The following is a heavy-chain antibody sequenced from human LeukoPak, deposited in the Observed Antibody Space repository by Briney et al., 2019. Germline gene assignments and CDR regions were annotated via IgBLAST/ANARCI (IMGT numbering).Heavy chain of an antibody. CDR2: ISYDARE. CDR3: AKAGCGNANCYTNS. CDR1: GFIFNTYG. V-gene: IGHV3-30*18. D-gene: IGHD2-2*01. J-gene: IGHJ4*02. Sequence: GGSLRLSCTASGFIFNTYGMHWGRQAPGKGLECVAAISYDAREFFADSVKGRFTISRDNSKNTLYLQMNNLRADDTAVYYCAKAGCGNANCYTNSWGQGTLVTVPS.